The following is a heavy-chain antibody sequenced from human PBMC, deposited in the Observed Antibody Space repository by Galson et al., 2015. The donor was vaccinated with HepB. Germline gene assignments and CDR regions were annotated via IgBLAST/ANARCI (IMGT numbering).Heavy chain of an antibody. V-gene: IGHV3-49*03. Sequence: SLRLSCAASGITFGKHAISWFRQAPGKGLDWVGFIRGEPFGGTTEYAASVRGRFTLSRDNSRAIAYLQMNSLETEDTAMYYCSRGFSAGSDAFDVWGRGTMVTVSS. CDR1: GITFGKHA. CDR2: IRGEPFGGTT. D-gene: IGHD6-25*01. CDR3: SRGFSAGSDAFDV. J-gene: IGHJ3*01.